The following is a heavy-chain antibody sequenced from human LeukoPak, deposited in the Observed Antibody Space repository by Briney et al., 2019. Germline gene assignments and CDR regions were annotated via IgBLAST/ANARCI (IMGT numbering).Heavy chain of an antibody. D-gene: IGHD3-22*01. CDR2: IYPSGST. Sequence: SQTLSLTCTVSGGSVSSGDYYWSWIRQHPGKGLEWIAYIYPSGSTYYNPSLKSRVTISVDTSKNQFSLKLSSVTAADTAVYYCARRMNYYDSSGYYHDWSQGTLVTVSS. J-gene: IGHJ4*02. CDR3: ARRMNYYDSSGYYHD. CDR1: GGSVSSGDYY. V-gene: IGHV4-30-4*08.